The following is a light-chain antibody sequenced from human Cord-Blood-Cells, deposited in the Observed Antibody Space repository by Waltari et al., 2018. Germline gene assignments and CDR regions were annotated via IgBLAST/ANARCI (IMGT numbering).Light chain of an antibody. CDR3: CSYAGSSTYV. V-gene: IGLV2-23*01. Sequence: QSALTQPASVSGSPGQSITISCTGTSSDVGSYNLVSWYQQHPGKAPKLMIYEGSKLPSGVSNRFSGSKSGTTASQTISGLQAEDEADYYCCSYAGSSTYVFGTGTKVTVL. CDR1: SSDVGSYNL. CDR2: EGS. J-gene: IGLJ1*01.